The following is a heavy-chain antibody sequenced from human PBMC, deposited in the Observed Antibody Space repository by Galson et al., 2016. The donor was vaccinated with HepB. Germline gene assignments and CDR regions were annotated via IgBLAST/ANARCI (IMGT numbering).Heavy chain of an antibody. CDR1: GFIFDDYA. D-gene: IGHD3-10*01. V-gene: IGHV3-9*01. J-gene: IGHJ6*02. CDR3: TRTKVRGLPAMDV. CDR2: ISWNSDKI. Sequence: SLRLSCAVSGFIFDDYAMHWVRQTPGKGLEWVSGISWNSDKIAYADSVKGRVIVSRDNAKNSLYLQMDSLRSDDTAVYYCTRTKVRGLPAMDVWGQGTTVTVSS.